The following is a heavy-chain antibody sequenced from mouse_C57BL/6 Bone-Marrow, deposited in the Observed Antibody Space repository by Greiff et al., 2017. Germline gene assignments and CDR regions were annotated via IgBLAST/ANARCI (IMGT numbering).Heavy chain of an antibody. CDR1: GYTFTDYN. CDR2: INPNNGGT. CDR3: ARGLYYSNCRGMDY. Sequence: VQLQQSGPELVKPGASVKIPCKASGYTFTDYNMDWVKQSHGKSLEWIGDINPNNGGTIYNQKFKGKATLTVDKSSSTAYMERRSLTSEDTAVFYCARGLYYSNCRGMDYWGQGTSVTVSA. V-gene: IGHV1-18*01. J-gene: IGHJ4*01. D-gene: IGHD2-5*01.